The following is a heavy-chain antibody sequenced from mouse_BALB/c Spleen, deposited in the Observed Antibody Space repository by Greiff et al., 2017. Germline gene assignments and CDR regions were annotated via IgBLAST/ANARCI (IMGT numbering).Heavy chain of an antibody. CDR2: INPGSGGT. D-gene: IGHD4-1*01. CDR1: GYAFTNYL. J-gene: IGHJ3*01. CDR3: ARETGTKAAWFAY. Sequence: VHLVESGAELVRPGTSVKVSCKASGYAFTNYLIEWVKQRPGQGLEWIGVINPGSGGTNYNEKFKGKATLNADKSSSTAYMQLSSLTSDDSAVYFCARETGTKAAWFAYWGQGTLVTVSA. V-gene: IGHV1-54*01.